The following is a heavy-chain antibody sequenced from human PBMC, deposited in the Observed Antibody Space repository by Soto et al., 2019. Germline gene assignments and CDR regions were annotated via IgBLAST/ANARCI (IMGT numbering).Heavy chain of an antibody. V-gene: IGHV1-3*01. CDR2: INAGNGNT. D-gene: IGHD3-10*01. Sequence: QVQLVQSGAEVKKPGASVKVSCKASGYTFTSYAMPWVRQAPGQRLEWMGWINAGNGNTQYSQKFQGRVTITRDTSASTAYMELSSLRSEDTAVYYWASGAFYFDYWGQGTLVTVSS. CDR1: GYTFTSYA. J-gene: IGHJ4*02. CDR3: ASGAFYFDY.